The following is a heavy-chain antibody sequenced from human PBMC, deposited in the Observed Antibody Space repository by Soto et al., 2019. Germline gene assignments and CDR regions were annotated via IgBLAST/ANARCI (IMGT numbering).Heavy chain of an antibody. CDR1: GYTFTRYG. V-gene: IGHV1-18*01. CDR3: SRGSAYSTPGSFDS. D-gene: IGHD2-8*01. Sequence: QVQLLQSGAEVKKPGASVRVSCKTSGYTFTRYGVSWVRQAPGQGLEWMGWISGYNGNTKEAQKLEGRVILTTDTASTPAHIELRSLTSDDTAVYYCSRGSAYSTPGSFDSWGQGTLVTFSS. J-gene: IGHJ4*02. CDR2: ISGYNGNT.